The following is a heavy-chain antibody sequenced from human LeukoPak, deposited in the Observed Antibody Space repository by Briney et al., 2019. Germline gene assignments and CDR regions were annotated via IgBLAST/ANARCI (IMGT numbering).Heavy chain of an antibody. J-gene: IGHJ4*02. CDR3: ARSQANEGMGY. D-gene: IGHD3-10*01. CDR1: AYSISSGYY. V-gene: IGHV4-38-2*01. CDR2: IFHTGRT. Sequence: PSETLALICVVSAYSISSGYYWGWIRQPPGKGLEWIGSIFHTGRTYYNPSLMGRVTLSVDTSKNQFSLRLMSVTAADTVVYYCARSQANEGMGYWGQGALVTVSS.